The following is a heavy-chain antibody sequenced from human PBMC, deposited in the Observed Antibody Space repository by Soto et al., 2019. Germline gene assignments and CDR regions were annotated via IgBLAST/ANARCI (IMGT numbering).Heavy chain of an antibody. V-gene: IGHV3-30*18. Sequence: PGGSLRLSCAASGFTFSSYGMHWVRQAPGKGLEWVAVISYDGSNKYYADSVKRRFTISRDNPKNTLYLQMNSLRAADTAVYYCAKDAPTTYYDFWSGYYPDYWGQGTLVTVPS. CDR1: GFTFSSYG. J-gene: IGHJ4*02. CDR3: AKDAPTTYYDFWSGYYPDY. D-gene: IGHD3-3*01. CDR2: ISYDGSNK.